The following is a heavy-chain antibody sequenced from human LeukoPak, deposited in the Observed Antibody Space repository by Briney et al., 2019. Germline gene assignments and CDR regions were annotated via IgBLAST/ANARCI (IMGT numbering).Heavy chain of an antibody. J-gene: IGHJ5*02. V-gene: IGHV1-18*01. Sequence: ASVKVSCKASGYTFTSYGINWVRQAPGQGLEWMGWISGYNGNTNYAQKLQGRVTMTADTSTSTAYMELRSLRSDDTAVYYCASQGSGYRNWFDPWGQGTLVTVSS. CDR2: ISGYNGNT. CDR1: GYTFTSYG. D-gene: IGHD3-22*01. CDR3: ASQGSGYRNWFDP.